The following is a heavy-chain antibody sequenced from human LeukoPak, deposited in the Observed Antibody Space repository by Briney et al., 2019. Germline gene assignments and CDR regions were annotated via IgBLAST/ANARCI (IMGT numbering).Heavy chain of an antibody. CDR3: ARDEARYSSGYYPNWFDP. J-gene: IGHJ5*02. V-gene: IGHV1-18*01. Sequence: ASVKVSCKASGYTFTNYGISWVRQAPRRGLEWMGWISGYNGYTHYAHNLQGRVTMTTDTSTSTAYMELRSLRSDDTAVYYCARDEARYSSGYYPNWFDPWGQGTLVTVSS. CDR2: ISGYNGYT. CDR1: GYTFTNYG. D-gene: IGHD3-22*01.